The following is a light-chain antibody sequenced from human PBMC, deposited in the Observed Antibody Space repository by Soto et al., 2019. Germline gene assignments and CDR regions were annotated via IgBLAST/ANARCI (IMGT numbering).Light chain of an antibody. CDR2: EVT. Sequence: QSALTQPPSASGSPGQSVTISCAGTYSDIGDYNYVSWYQQHPDKVPKLIIYEVTKRPSGVPDRFSGSKSGYTASLTVSDLQPADEAVYYCSSYSGTNSNVILGGGTKLTVL. V-gene: IGLV2-8*01. CDR3: SSYSGTNSNVI. CDR1: YSDIGDYNY. J-gene: IGLJ2*01.